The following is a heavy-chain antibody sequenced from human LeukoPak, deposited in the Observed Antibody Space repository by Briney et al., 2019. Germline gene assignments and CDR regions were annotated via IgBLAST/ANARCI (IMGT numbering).Heavy chain of an antibody. V-gene: IGHV3-23*01. J-gene: IGHJ3*02. D-gene: IGHD1-26*01. CDR1: EFTFNSCT. CDR3: AKDQELHLSDAFDI. CDR2: ISGSGGST. Sequence: PGGSLSLSCAAYEFTFNSCTMSWDRLPPGKGLEYLSAISGSGGSTYYAGSVKGRFTISRDNSKNTLYLQMNSLRGEDTAVYYCAKDQELHLSDAFDIWGQGTMVTVSS.